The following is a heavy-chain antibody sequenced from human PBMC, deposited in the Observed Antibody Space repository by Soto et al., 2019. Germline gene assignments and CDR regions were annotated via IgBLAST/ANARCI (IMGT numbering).Heavy chain of an antibody. CDR3: GRVPLDGNYANGVDV. CDR1: GFNFNTYW. Sequence: EVQLVESGGGLVQPGGSLRLSCAASGFNFNTYWMYWVRQAPGKGLEWVDNIDTDATRENYVDSVKGRFIISRDNAKNSLFLQMNSLRAEDTAVYYCGRVPLDGNYANGVDVWGQGTTVTVSS. D-gene: IGHD4-17*01. CDR2: IDTDATRE. J-gene: IGHJ6*02. V-gene: IGHV3-7*03.